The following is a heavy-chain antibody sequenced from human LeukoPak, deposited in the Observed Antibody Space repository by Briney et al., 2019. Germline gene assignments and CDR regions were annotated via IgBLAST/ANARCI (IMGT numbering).Heavy chain of an antibody. V-gene: IGHV1-2*02. D-gene: IGHD1-26*01. CDR1: GYTFSGYY. CDR2: INPNSGGT. J-gene: IGHJ4*02. CDR3: ARPYFQWELRY. Sequence: ASVKVSCRASGYTFSGYYIHWVRQAPGQGLEWMGWINPNSGGTNYAQKFQGRVTMTRDTSISTVYMEMSRLRYDDTAVYYCARPYFQWELRYWGPGTLVTVSS.